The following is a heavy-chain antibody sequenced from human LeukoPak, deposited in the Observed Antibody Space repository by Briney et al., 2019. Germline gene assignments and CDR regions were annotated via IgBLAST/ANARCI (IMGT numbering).Heavy chain of an antibody. V-gene: IGHV3-53*01. J-gene: IGHJ4*02. CDR3: ARGDSGSNFYFDY. CDR2: IYSGGST. D-gene: IGHD1-26*01. Sequence: GGSLRLSCAASGFTVSSNYMSWVRQAPGKGLEWVSVIYSGGSTSYADSVKGRFTVSRDNSKNTLFLQMNSLRADDTAVYYCARGDSGSNFYFDYWGQGTPFTVSS. CDR1: GFTVSSNY.